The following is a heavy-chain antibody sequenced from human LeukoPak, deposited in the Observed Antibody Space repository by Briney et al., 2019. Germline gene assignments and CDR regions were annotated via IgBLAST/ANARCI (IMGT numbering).Heavy chain of an antibody. D-gene: IGHD3-10*01. Sequence: PGKSLTLSCVASEFTCNTYSRHWLPQAPGKGLDWVAATSYDGSNKYYTYSVKGRFTIFRDNSDKTLYLRMNSLRSEDTALYYCARGQFDSGGLDSWGQGTLVTVSS. CDR1: EFTCNTYS. CDR2: TSYDGSNK. CDR3: ARGQFDSGGLDS. V-gene: IGHV3-30*04. J-gene: IGHJ4*02.